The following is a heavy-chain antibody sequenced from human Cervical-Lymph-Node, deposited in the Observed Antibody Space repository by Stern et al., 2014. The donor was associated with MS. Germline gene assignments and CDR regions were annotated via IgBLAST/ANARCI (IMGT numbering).Heavy chain of an antibody. CDR3: ARDTYCSGGTCFYWYFDL. J-gene: IGHJ2*01. Sequence: QVQLQESGPGLVKPSETLSLTCTVSGGSISGYYWSWIRQPPGTGLEWIGYIYYSGSTNYNPSLKSRVTISVDTSKNQFSLNLSSVTAEDTAVYYCARDTYCSGGTCFYWYFDLWGRGTRVTVSS. D-gene: IGHD2-15*01. CDR2: IYYSGST. V-gene: IGHV4-59*01. CDR1: GGSISGYY.